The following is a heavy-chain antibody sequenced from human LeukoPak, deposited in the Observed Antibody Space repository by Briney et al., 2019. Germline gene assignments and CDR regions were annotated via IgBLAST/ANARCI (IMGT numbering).Heavy chain of an antibody. J-gene: IGHJ4*02. CDR2: INSDGSST. CDR1: GFTFSSYW. CDR3: ARVNSHKGDCYPG. Sequence: PGGSLRLSCAASGFTFSSYWIHWVRQAPAKGLVWVSRINSDGSSTSYADSVKGRFTISRDNAKNTLYLQMNSLRAEDTAVYYCARVNSHKGDCYPGWGQGTLVTVSS. D-gene: IGHD2-21*02. V-gene: IGHV3-74*01.